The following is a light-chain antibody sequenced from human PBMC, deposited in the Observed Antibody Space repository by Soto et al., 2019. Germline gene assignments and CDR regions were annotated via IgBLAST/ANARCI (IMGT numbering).Light chain of an antibody. CDR3: HQYGTSPFT. V-gene: IGKV3-20*01. J-gene: IGKJ4*01. CDR2: GAS. CDR1: QSVVNDY. Sequence: ETVLTQSPGTLSLSPGERATLSCRASQSVVNDYLAWYQHKPGQAPRLLIYGASSRATSIPDRFSGSGSGTDFTLTISILEPEDFVVYYCHQYGTSPFTFGGGTKVEIK.